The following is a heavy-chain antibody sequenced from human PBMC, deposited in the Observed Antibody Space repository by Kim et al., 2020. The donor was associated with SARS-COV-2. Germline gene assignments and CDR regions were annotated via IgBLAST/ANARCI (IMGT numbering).Heavy chain of an antibody. Sequence: ASVKVSCKASGYNLTCYYMHWVRQAPRQGLEWMGLINPNSGGTNYAQKFQGRVTMTMDTSFSTAYMELSRLRSDNTAVYYCAREGAKFGAMDVWGKGTTVTVSS. J-gene: IGHJ6*03. CDR1: GYNLTCYY. D-gene: IGHD3-10*01. V-gene: IGHV1-2*02. CDR3: AREGAKFGAMDV. CDR2: INPNSGGT.